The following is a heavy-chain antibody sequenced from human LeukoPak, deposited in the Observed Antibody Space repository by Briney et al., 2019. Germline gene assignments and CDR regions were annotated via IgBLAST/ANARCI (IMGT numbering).Heavy chain of an antibody. D-gene: IGHD1-26*01. Sequence: SLRLSCAASVFTFYDYTMHWVRHAPGKGLEWVSGISWNSGSIGYAESVKVRFTIYRDNDKLSLHLQMNSLRAEDTALYYCAKDRGGSGSYFDYWGQGTLVTVSS. V-gene: IGHV3-9*01. CDR3: AKDRGGSGSYFDY. J-gene: IGHJ4*02. CDR1: VFTFYDYT. CDR2: ISWNSGSI.